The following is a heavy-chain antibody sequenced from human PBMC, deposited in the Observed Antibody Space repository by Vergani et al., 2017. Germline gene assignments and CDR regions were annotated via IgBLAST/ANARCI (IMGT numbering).Heavy chain of an antibody. V-gene: IGHV3-48*04. CDR2: ISSTSNTM. J-gene: IGHJ5*02. CDR3: ARDTETSKRFDP. Sequence: EAQLEESGGDLVQPGGSLRLFCAASGFTFSGYSMNWVRQAPGKGLEWIAHISSTSNTMLYADSVKGRFTISRDNARNSLYLQMNSLRADDTAMYYCARDTETSKRFDPWGQGTLVTVSS. CDR1: GFTFSGYS. D-gene: IGHD4-17*01.